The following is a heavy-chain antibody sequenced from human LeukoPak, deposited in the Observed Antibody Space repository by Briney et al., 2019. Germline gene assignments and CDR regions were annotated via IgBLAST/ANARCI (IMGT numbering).Heavy chain of an antibody. D-gene: IGHD6-25*01. CDR1: GFTFSSFW. J-gene: IGHJ4*02. Sequence: GGSLRLSCAASGFTFSSFWMSWVRQAPGKGLEWVANITQDGSETDYVDSVKGRFNISRDNAKNSLFLQMNSPRGENTAVYYCARSGGRGSGWAYWGRGILVTVSS. CDR2: ITQDGSET. V-gene: IGHV3-7*01. CDR3: ARSGGRGSGWAY.